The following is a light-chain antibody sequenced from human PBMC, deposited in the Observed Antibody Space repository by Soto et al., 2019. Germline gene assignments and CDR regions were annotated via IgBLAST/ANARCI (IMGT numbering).Light chain of an antibody. CDR2: GAS. J-gene: IGKJ1*01. Sequence: ENVLTQSPDTLSLSPGERATLSCRASQSVSRTYLAWYQQKPGQAPRLLIYGASSRATGTPDRFSGSGSGTDFTLTISRLEPEDFAVYYCQQYGNSPWTFGQGTKVEIK. V-gene: IGKV3-20*01. CDR1: QSVSRTY. CDR3: QQYGNSPWT.